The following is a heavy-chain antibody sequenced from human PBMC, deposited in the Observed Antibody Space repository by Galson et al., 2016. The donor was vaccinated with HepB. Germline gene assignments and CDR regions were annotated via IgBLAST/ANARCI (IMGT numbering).Heavy chain of an antibody. CDR3: AILGTDFQLWSY. V-gene: IGHV4-39*01. D-gene: IGHD5-18*01. CDR1: GDSMITSRYY. J-gene: IGHJ4*02. Sequence: SETLSLTCTVSGDSMITSRYYWGWIRQPPGKDLEWIGTILFSGRTYYNPSLKSRITMTIDASKNQFSLQLSSVTAADTAVYYCAILGTDFQLWSYWGQGALVTVSS. CDR2: ILFSGRT.